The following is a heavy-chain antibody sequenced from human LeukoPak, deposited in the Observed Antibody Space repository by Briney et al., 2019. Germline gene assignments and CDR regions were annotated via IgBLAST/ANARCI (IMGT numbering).Heavy chain of an antibody. CDR3: ARVRYFDWFVDY. D-gene: IGHD3-9*01. Sequence: PGGSLRLSCAASGFTFSDYYMNWVRQAPGKGLEWVSSISSSSTIYYADSVKGRFTISRDNAKNSLYLQMNSLRAEDTAVYYCARVRYFDWFVDYWGQGTLVTVSS. CDR1: GFTFSDYY. J-gene: IGHJ4*02. V-gene: IGHV3-69-1*01. CDR2: ISSSSTI.